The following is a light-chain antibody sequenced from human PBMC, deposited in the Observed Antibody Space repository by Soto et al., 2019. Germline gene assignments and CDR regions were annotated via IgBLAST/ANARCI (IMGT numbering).Light chain of an antibody. CDR1: SSDVGGYNY. Sequence: QSVLTQPASVSGSPGQSITISCTGTSSDVGGYNYVSWYQQHPGRAPKLLIYDVSDRPSGVSNRFSGSKSGNTASLTISGLQAEDEADYYCNSYTISSTVFGTGTKAPS. CDR2: DVS. V-gene: IGLV2-14*01. CDR3: NSYTISSTV. J-gene: IGLJ1*01.